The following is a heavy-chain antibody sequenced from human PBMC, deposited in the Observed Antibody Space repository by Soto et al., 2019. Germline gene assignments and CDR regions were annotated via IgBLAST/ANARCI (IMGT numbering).Heavy chain of an antibody. CDR2: LNWNGDST. D-gene: IGHD2-15*01. CDR1: GFTFDDYG. J-gene: IGHJ4*02. Sequence: EVQLVESGGDVVRPGGSLRLSCAASGFTFDDYGMSWGRQAPGKGLEWVSGLNWNGDSTGYADSVKGRFTISRDNAKNSLYLQMNSLRAEDTALYYCARGAIYCSGGRCYPVYWGQGTLATVSS. V-gene: IGHV3-20*04. CDR3: ARGAIYCSGGRCYPVY.